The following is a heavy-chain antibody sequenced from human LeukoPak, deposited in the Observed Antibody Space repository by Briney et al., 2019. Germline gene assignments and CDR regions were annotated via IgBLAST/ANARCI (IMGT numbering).Heavy chain of an antibody. V-gene: IGHV3-48*03. Sequence: GGSLRLSCAASGFTFSSYEVNWVRQAPGKGLEWVSYISSSGSTIYYADSVKGRFTISRDNSKNTLYLQMNSLRAEDTAVYYCAKDLAAWYWGQGTLVTVSS. CDR1: GFTFSSYE. CDR2: ISSSGSTI. CDR3: AKDLAAWY. J-gene: IGHJ4*02.